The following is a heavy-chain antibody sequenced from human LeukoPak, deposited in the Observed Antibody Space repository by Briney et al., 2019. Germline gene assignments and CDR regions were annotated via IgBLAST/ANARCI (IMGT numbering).Heavy chain of an antibody. D-gene: IGHD4-17*01. CDR1: GYIFTRFG. CDR3: ARDQDYGDYGIADY. J-gene: IGHJ4*02. Sequence: ASVKVSCKTSGYIFTRFGISWVRQAPGQGLEWMGWINPNSGGTNYAQKFQGRVTMTRDTSISTAYMELSRLRSDDTAVYHCARDQDYGDYGIADYWGQGTLVTVYS. V-gene: IGHV1-2*02. CDR2: INPNSGGT.